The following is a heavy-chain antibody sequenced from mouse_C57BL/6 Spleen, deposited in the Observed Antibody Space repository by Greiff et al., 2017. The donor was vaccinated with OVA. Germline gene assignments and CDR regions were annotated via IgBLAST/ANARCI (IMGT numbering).Heavy chain of an antibody. CDR2: IDPSDSYT. CDR3: ARGDGNYDYYAMDY. CDR1: GYTFTSYW. D-gene: IGHD2-1*01. V-gene: IGHV1-69*01. Sequence: QVQLQQPGAELVMPGASVKLSCKASGYTFTSYWMHWVKQRPGQGLEWIGEIDPSDSYTNYNQKFKGKATLTVDKSSSTAYMQLSSLTSEDSAVYYCARGDGNYDYYAMDYWGQGTSVTVSS. J-gene: IGHJ4*01.